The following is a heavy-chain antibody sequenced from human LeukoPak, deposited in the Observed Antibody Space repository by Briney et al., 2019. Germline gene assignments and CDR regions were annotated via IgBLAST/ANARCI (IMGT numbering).Heavy chain of an antibody. D-gene: IGHD1-20*01. CDR1: GYSFTGDY. Sequence: GASVKVSCKASGYSFTGDYMRWVRQAPGQGLEWMGWINPNSGGTNYAQKFQGRVTMTRDTSISTAYMELSRLRSDDTAVYYCAREITGTTDWFDPWGQGTLVTVSS. V-gene: IGHV1-2*02. J-gene: IGHJ5*02. CDR2: INPNSGGT. CDR3: AREITGTTDWFDP.